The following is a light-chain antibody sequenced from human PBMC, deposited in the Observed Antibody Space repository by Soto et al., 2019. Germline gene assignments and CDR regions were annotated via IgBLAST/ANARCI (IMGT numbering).Light chain of an antibody. V-gene: IGKV3-20*01. J-gene: IGKJ1*01. CDR1: QSISSSY. CDR3: QQYGSSSWT. Sequence: EIGLSQSPGTLSLSPGKRATLSCRASQSISSSYLAWYQQRPGQAPRLLIYGASSRATGIPDRFSGSGSGTEFTLTISRLEPEDFAVYYCQQYGSSSWTFGQGTKVDI. CDR2: GAS.